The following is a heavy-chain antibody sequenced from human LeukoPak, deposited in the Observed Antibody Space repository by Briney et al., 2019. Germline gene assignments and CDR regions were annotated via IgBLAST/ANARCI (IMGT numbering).Heavy chain of an antibody. CDR3: ARVPYDYVWGSYRLHYFDY. CDR1: GGSIGSYY. CDR2: IYYSGST. Sequence: PSETLSLTCTVSGGSIGSYYWSWIRQPPGKGLEWIGYIYYSGSTNYNPSLKSRVTISVDTSKNQFSLKLSSVTAADTAVYYCARVPYDYVWGSYRLHYFDYWGQGTLVTVSS. J-gene: IGHJ4*02. V-gene: IGHV4-59*01. D-gene: IGHD3-16*02.